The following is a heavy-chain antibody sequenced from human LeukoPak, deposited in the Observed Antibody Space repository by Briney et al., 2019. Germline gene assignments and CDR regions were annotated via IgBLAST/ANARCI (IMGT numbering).Heavy chain of an antibody. J-gene: IGHJ4*02. D-gene: IGHD2-8*01. CDR2: ISSSSSYI. V-gene: IGHV3-21*01. Sequence: GGSLRLSCAASGFTFSSYSMNWVRQAPGKGLEWVSSISSSSSYIYYADSVKGRFTISRDNSKNTLYLQMNSLRAEDTAVYYCARTYCTNGVCYEFDYWGQGTLVTVSS. CDR3: ARTYCTNGVCYEFDY. CDR1: GFTFSSYS.